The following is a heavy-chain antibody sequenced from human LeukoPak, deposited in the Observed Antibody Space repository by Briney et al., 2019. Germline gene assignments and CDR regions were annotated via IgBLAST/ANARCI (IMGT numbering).Heavy chain of an antibody. D-gene: IGHD3-10*02. CDR1: GFTFSTYW. CDR3: AELGITMIGGV. CDR2: TKEDGGEK. J-gene: IGHJ6*04. Sequence: GGSLILSCAASGFTFSTYWMSWVRQAPGKGLEWVANTKEDGGEKYYVDSVKGRFTISRDNAKNSLYLQMNSLRAEDTAVYYCAELGITMIGGVWGKGTTVTISS. V-gene: IGHV3-7*01.